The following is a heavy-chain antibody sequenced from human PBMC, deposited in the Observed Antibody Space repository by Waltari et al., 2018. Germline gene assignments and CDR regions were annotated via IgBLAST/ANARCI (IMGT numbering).Heavy chain of an antibody. D-gene: IGHD1-26*01. CDR1: EFSFSSYW. CDR2: TNADGSST. V-gene: IGHV3-74*01. CDR3: ARDPGIGREFDL. Sequence: EVQLVESGGRVAQSGGSLRLSCAASEFSFSSYWMHWVRQAPGKGLVWVSRTNADGSSTDYADFAKGRFTVSRDNAKNTLTLQMNNVGDEDTAVYYCARDPGIGREFDLWGQGTLVTVSS. J-gene: IGHJ4*02.